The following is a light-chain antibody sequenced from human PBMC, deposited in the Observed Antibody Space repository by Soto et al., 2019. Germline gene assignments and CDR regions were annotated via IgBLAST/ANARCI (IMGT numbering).Light chain of an antibody. Sequence: QSVLTQPPSVSGAPGQRVTISCTGSSSNIGAGYDVHWYQQLPGRAPKLLIYGNTNGPSGVPDRFSGSKSGTSASLAITGLQAEDEADYYCLSFDSSLSVVFGGGTQLTVL. CDR3: LSFDSSLSVV. V-gene: IGLV1-40*01. J-gene: IGLJ2*01. CDR1: SSNIGAGYD. CDR2: GNT.